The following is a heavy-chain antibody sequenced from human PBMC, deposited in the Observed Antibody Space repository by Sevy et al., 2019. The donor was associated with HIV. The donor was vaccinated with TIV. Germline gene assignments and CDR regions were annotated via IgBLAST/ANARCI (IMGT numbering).Heavy chain of an antibody. J-gene: IGHJ4*02. D-gene: IGHD2-15*01. CDR2: ISDRSDTI. CDR3: ARVRDRYCSGGSCYYGYFFDY. Sequence: GESLKISCAASGFIFSNYYMTWVRQAPGKGLEWVSYISDRSDTISYADSVKGRFTISRDNAENALYLQMSSLRGEDTAVYYCARVRDRYCSGGSCYYGYFFDYWGQGTLVTVSS. CDR1: GFIFSNYY. V-gene: IGHV3-48*01.